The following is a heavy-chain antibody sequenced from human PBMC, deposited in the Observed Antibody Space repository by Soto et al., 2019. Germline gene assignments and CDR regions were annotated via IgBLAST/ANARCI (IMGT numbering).Heavy chain of an antibody. CDR3: AKHLSRIAARHLFDF. J-gene: IGHJ4*02. CDR1: GFTFSSYG. CDR2: ISYDGSNK. D-gene: IGHD6-6*01. Sequence: GGSLRLSCAASGFTFSSYGMHWVRQAPGKGLEWVAVISYDGSNKYYADSVKGRFTISRDNSKNTLYLQMNSLRAEDTAVYYCAKHLSRIAARHLFDFWGQGTLVTVSS. V-gene: IGHV3-30*18.